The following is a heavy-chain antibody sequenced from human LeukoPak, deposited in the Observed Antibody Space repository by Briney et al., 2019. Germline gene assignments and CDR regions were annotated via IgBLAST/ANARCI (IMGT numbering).Heavy chain of an antibody. CDR1: GGTFSSYA. Sequence: GASVKVSCRASGGTFSSYAISWVRQAPGQGLEWMGGIIPIFGTANYAQKFQGRVTITADESTSTAYMELSSLRSEDTAVYYCARVPQRWIIDYWGQGTLVTVSS. V-gene: IGHV1-69*13. CDR2: IIPIFGTA. J-gene: IGHJ4*02. CDR3: ARVPQRWIIDY. D-gene: IGHD4-23*01.